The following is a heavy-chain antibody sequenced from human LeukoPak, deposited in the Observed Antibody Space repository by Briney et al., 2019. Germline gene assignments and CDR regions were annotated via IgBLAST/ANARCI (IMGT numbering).Heavy chain of an antibody. Sequence: SETLSLTCTVSGGSISSYHWSWIRQPPGKGLEWIGYIYYSGSTNYNPSLKSRVTISVDTSKNQFSLKLSSVTAADTAVYYCARAQRWLQAYYFDYWGQGTLVTVSS. CDR3: ARAQRWLQAYYFDY. CDR1: GGSISSYH. CDR2: IYYSGST. D-gene: IGHD5-24*01. J-gene: IGHJ4*02. V-gene: IGHV4-59*01.